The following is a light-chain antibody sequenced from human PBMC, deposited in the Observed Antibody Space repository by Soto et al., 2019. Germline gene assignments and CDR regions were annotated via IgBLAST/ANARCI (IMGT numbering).Light chain of an antibody. CDR3: AAWDDSLNGPQ. Sequence: QSVLTQPPSASGTPGQRVTISCSGSSSNIGSNTANWYQQLPGTAPKLLIYSNNQRPSGVPDRFSGSKSGTSASLAISGLQSEDEADYYCAAWDDSLNGPQFGGGTQLTVL. CDR2: SNN. CDR1: SSNIGSNT. V-gene: IGLV1-44*01. J-gene: IGLJ2*01.